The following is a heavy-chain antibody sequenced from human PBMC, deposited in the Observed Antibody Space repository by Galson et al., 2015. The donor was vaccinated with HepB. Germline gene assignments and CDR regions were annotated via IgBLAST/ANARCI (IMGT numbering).Heavy chain of an antibody. CDR2: ISGSGGST. Sequence: SLRLSCAASGFTFSSYAMSWVRQAPGKGLEWVSAISGSGGSTYYADSVKGRFTISRDNSKNTLYLQMNSLRAEDTAVYYCATSLTHYGDSNRNWFDPWGQGTLVTVSS. D-gene: IGHD4-17*01. CDR1: GFTFSSYA. CDR3: ATSLTHYGDSNRNWFDP. J-gene: IGHJ5*02. V-gene: IGHV3-23*01.